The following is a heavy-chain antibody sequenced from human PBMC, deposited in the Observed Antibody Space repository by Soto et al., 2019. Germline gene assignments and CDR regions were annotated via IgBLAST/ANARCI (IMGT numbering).Heavy chain of an antibody. D-gene: IGHD2-15*01. Sequence: EVQLVDSGGGLVQPGRSLRLSCTASGFTFGDYAMLWVRQAPGKGLEWVGYISSKTYGGTTDYAASVKGRFTISRDDSKSVVYLQMNSLKSEDTAIYYGTRVQPERRAYCSGGNCYPFDYWGQGTQVTVSS. J-gene: IGHJ4*02. CDR1: GFTFGDYA. CDR3: TRVQPERRAYCSGGNCYPFDY. CDR2: ISSKTYGGTT. V-gene: IGHV3-49*04.